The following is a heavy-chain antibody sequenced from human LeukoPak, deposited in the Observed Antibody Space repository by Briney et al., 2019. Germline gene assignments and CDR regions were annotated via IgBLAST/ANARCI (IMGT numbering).Heavy chain of an antibody. Sequence: GGSLRLSCAASGFNFNSYWMSWVRQAPGKGLECVAIIKQDGSEISFVDSVKGRFTISRDNAKSSLYLQMNSLRGEDTAVYYCARGPYSSNWYVDYWGQGTLVTVAS. D-gene: IGHD6-13*01. V-gene: IGHV3-7*02. CDR2: IKQDGSEI. CDR1: GFNFNSYW. CDR3: ARGPYSSNWYVDY. J-gene: IGHJ4*02.